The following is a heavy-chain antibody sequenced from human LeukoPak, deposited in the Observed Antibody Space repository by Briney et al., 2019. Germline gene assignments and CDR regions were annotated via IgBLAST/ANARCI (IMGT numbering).Heavy chain of an antibody. CDR2: ISGDGGST. CDR3: AKDISAAKWYYYGLDV. Sequence: AKSMRLSCAASGFTFDDYAMHWDRQAPGKGLEWVSLISGDGGSTDYADSVRGRFTISRDNSKNSLYLQMNSLRTEDTALYYCAKDISAAKWYYYGLDVWGQGTTVTVSS. CDR1: GFTFDDYA. D-gene: IGHD1-26*01. V-gene: IGHV3-43*02. J-gene: IGHJ6*02.